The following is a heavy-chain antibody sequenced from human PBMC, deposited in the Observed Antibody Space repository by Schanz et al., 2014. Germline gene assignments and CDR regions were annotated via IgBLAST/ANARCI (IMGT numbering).Heavy chain of an antibody. D-gene: IGHD6-19*01. Sequence: VHLVESGGGVVQPGGSLRLSCAASGFTFRNNWMHWFRQGPGKGLSWVSRIDGEGGDTRYADSVKGRFTVFRDNARNMVFLQMNSLRVDDTGVYYCVRDERISSGVWFDPWGQGTLVTVSS. CDR3: VRDERISSGVWFDP. CDR1: GFTFRNNW. J-gene: IGHJ5*02. V-gene: IGHV3-74*01. CDR2: IDGEGGDT.